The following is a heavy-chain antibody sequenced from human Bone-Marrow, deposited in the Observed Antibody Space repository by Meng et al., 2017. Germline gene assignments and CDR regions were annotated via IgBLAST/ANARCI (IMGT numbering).Heavy chain of an antibody. CDR1: GFTFSSYA. D-gene: IGHD3-10*01. CDR3: AKEEYSRVTMVRGAFGGGAFDI. CDR2: ISGSGGST. J-gene: IGHJ3*02. Sequence: GESLKISCAASGFTFSSYAMSWVRQAPGKGLEWVSAISGSGGSTYYADSVKGRFTISRDNSKNTLYLQMNSLRAEDTAVYYCAKEEYSRVTMVRGAFGGGAFDIWGQGTMVTFSS. V-gene: IGHV3-23*01.